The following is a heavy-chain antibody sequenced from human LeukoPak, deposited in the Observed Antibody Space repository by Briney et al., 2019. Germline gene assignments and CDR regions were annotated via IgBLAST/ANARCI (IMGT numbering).Heavy chain of an antibody. CDR1: GFTFSSYG. J-gene: IGHJ4*02. Sequence: PGVSLRLSCAASGFTFSSYGMHWVRQAPGKGLEWVAVISYDGSNKYYADSVKGRFTISRDNSKNTLYLQMNSLRAEDTAVFYCAKDHAYYYYDSSGYYDYWGQGTLVTVSS. V-gene: IGHV3-30*18. CDR2: ISYDGSNK. D-gene: IGHD3-22*01. CDR3: AKDHAYYYYDSSGYYDY.